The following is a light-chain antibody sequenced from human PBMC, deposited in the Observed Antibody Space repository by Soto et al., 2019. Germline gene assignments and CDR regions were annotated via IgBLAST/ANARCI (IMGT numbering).Light chain of an antibody. V-gene: IGLV1-51*01. CDR3: GTWDSSLSVYV. J-gene: IGLJ1*01. CDR1: SSNIGINY. Sequence: QSVLTQPPSVSAAPGQTITISCSGSSSNIGINYVSWFQHLPGTAPKLLMYDNNNRPSGIPDRFSGSKSGTSATLGITGLQTGDEADYYCGTWDSSLSVYVFGTGTKVTVL. CDR2: DNN.